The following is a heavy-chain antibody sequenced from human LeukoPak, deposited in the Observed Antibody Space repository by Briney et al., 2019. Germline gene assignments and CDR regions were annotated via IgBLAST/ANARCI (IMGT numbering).Heavy chain of an antibody. CDR3: ASRSGFGDPWY. D-gene: IGHD3-10*01. CDR1: GGTFSSYA. CDR2: IIPIFGTA. J-gene: IGHJ4*02. V-gene: IGHV1-69*13. Sequence: EASVKVSCKASGGTFSSYAIGWVRQAPGQGLEWMGGIIPIFGTANYAQKFQGRVTITADESTSTAYMELSSLRSEDTAVYYCASRSGFGDPWYWGQGTLVTVSS.